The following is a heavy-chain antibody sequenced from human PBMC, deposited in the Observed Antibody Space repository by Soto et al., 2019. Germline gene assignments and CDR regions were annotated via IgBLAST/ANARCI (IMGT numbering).Heavy chain of an antibody. CDR2: ISGSDGSST. J-gene: IGHJ4*02. V-gene: IGHV3-23*01. CDR3: ARDFSDSSGCFDY. D-gene: IGHD6-19*01. CDR1: GLTFSSYA. Sequence: PGGSLRLSCAASGLTFSSYAMSWVRQAPGKGLEWVSAISGSDGSSTSYADSVKGRFTISRDNAKNTLYLQMNSLRAEDTAVYYCARDFSDSSGCFDYWGQGTLVTVSS.